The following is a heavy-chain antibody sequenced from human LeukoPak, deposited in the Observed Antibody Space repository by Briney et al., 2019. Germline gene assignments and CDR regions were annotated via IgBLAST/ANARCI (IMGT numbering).Heavy chain of an antibody. CDR1: GFTFSSYA. J-gene: IGHJ4*02. CDR2: ISSSGSTI. Sequence: AGGSLRLSCAASGFTFSSYAMSWVRQAPGKGLEWVSYISSSGSTIYYADSVKGRFTISRDNAKNSLYLQMNSLRAEDTAVYYCATGPSPVDYWGQGTLVTVSS. CDR3: ATGPSPVDY. V-gene: IGHV3-48*04.